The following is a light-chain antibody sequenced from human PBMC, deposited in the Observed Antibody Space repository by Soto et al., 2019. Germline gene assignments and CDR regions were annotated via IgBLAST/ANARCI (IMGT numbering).Light chain of an antibody. CDR3: SSYGGSNNFV. Sequence: QSAVTQPPSASGSPGQSGTISYTGTSSDVGGYNFVSWYQQYPGKAPKLIIYEVTKRPSGVPDRFSGSKSGNTASLTVSGLQTHDEADYYCSSYGGSNNFVFGTGTKVTVL. CDR1: SSDVGGYNF. CDR2: EVT. J-gene: IGLJ1*01. V-gene: IGLV2-8*01.